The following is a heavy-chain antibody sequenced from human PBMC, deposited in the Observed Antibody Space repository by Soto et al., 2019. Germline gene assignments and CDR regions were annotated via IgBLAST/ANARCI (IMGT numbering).Heavy chain of an antibody. CDR3: ARSYYDSTGFAVDP. Sequence: QMQLQASGPGLVKPSETLSLTCNVSGASVSHGYWSWIRQPPGKGLEWIGFMYFGGSFNYNPSLTSRATISVGTSKNQFSMKWTSVTASDTAVYYCARSYYDSTGFAVDPWGQGTLVTVSS. CDR2: MYFGGSF. J-gene: IGHJ5*02. D-gene: IGHD3-22*01. CDR1: GASVSHGY. V-gene: IGHV4-59*02.